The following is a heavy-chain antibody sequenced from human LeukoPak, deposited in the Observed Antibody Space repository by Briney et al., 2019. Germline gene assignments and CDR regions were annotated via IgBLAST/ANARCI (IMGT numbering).Heavy chain of an antibody. J-gene: IGHJ4*02. V-gene: IGHV4-59*12. CDR3: AGVPPYSSGWYPTYYFDY. CDR2: IYYSGST. Sequence: SETLSLTCTVSGGSISSYYWSWIRQPPGKGLEWIGYIYYSGSTNYNPSLKSRVTISVDTSKNQFSLKLSSVTAADTAVYYCAGVPPYSSGWYPTYYFDYWGQGTLVTVSS. CDR1: GGSISSYY. D-gene: IGHD6-19*01.